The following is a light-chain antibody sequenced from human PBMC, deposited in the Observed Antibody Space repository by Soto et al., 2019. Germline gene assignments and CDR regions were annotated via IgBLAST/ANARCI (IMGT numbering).Light chain of an antibody. CDR2: DAS. Sequence: DIQMTQSPSTLSASVGDRVTITCRASQSISSWLTWYQQKPGKAPKLLIYDASSLESGVPSRFSGSGSGTEFTLTISSLQPDDFATYYCQQYNSNSPLTFGEGTKVEIK. V-gene: IGKV1-5*01. J-gene: IGKJ4*01. CDR3: QQYNSNSPLT. CDR1: QSISSW.